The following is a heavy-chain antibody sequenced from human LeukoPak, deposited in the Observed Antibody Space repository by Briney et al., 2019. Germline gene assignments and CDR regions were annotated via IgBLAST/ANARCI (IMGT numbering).Heavy chain of an antibody. Sequence: SETLSLTCTVSGGSISSYYWSWIRQPAGKGLEWIGRIYTSGSTNYNPSLKSRVTMSVDTSKNRFSLKLSSVTAADTAVYYCASTLRIPSMLSGYMDVWGKGTTVTVSS. CDR2: IYTSGST. CDR1: GGSISSYY. CDR3: ASTLRIPSMLSGYMDV. D-gene: IGHD3-10*02. V-gene: IGHV4-4*07. J-gene: IGHJ6*03.